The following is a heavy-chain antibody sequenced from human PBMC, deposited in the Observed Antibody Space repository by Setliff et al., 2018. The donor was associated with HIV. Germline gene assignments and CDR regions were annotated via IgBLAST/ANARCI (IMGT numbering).Heavy chain of an antibody. CDR3: AKTREINNFWSGIDY. J-gene: IGHJ4*02. D-gene: IGHD3-3*01. V-gene: IGHV3-30*02. CDR1: GFTFSSYG. CDR2: IRYDGTNK. Sequence: PGGSLRLSCAASGFTFSSYGMHWVRQAPGKGLEWVSFIRYDGTNKDYADSLKGRFTISRDNSKNTLSLQMNSLRAEDTAVYYCAKTREINNFWSGIDYWGQGTLVTVSS.